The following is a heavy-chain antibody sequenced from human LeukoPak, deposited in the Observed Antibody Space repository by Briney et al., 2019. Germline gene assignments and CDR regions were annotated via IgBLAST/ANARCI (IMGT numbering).Heavy chain of an antibody. V-gene: IGHV4-34*01. D-gene: IGHD4-23*01. CDR2: INHSGST. CDR3: ARGTKDYGGRWYYYYYMDV. Sequence: SETLSLTCAVYGGSFSGYYWSWIRQPPGKGLEWIGEINHSGSTNYNPSLKSRVTISVDTSKNQFSLKLSSVTAADTAVYYCARGTKDYGGRWYYYYYMDVWGKGTAVTVSS. J-gene: IGHJ6*03. CDR1: GGSFSGYY.